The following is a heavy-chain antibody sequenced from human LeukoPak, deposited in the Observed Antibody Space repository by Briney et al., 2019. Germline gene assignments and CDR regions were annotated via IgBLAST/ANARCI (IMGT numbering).Heavy chain of an antibody. D-gene: IGHD2-15*01. J-gene: IGHJ4*02. CDR2: ISGYNGNT. Sequence: ASVKVSCKASGYAFSSYGLSWVRQAPGQGLEWLGWISGYNGNTNYAQKLQGRVTTTTDTSTSTAYMELWGLRSDDTAVYYCARDSGGSYRHPYYFDFWGQGSLVTVSS. V-gene: IGHV1-18*01. CDR1: GYAFSSYG. CDR3: ARDSGGSYRHPYYFDF.